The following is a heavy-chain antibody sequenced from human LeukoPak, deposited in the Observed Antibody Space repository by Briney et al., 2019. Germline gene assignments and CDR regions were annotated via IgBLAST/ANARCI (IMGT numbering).Heavy chain of an antibody. CDR2: IYYSGST. V-gene: IGHV4-39*07. Sequence: SETLSLTCTVSGGSISSSSYYWGWIRQPPGKGLEWIGSIYYSGSTYYNPSLKSRVTISVDTSKSQLSLKLSSVTAADTAVYYCARGDLRGSYYDSSGYTDYWGQGTLVTVSS. CDR3: ARGDLRGSYYDSSGYTDY. CDR1: GGSISSSSYY. J-gene: IGHJ4*02. D-gene: IGHD3-22*01.